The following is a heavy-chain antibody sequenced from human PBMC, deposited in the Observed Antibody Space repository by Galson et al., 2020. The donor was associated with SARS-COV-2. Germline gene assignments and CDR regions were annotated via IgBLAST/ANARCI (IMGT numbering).Heavy chain of an antibody. V-gene: IGHV1-69*13. CDR3: AREEGATIFGVVTDAFDI. Sequence: SVKVSCKASGGTFSSYAISWVRQAPGQGLEWMGGIIPIFGTANYAQKFQGRVTITADESTSTAYMELSSLRSEDTAVYYCAREEGATIFGVVTDAFDIWGQGTMVTVSS. J-gene: IGHJ3*02. D-gene: IGHD3-3*01. CDR1: GGTFSSYA. CDR2: IIPIFGTA.